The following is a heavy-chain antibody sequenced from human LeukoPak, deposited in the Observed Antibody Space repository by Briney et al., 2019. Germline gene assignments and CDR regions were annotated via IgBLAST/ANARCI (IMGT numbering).Heavy chain of an antibody. D-gene: IGHD3-22*01. CDR1: GGAISSYY. J-gene: IGHJ6*02. V-gene: IGHV4-34*01. Sequence: SETLSLTCTVSGGAISSYYWSWIRQPPGKGLEWIGEINHSGSTNYNPSLKSRVTISVDTSKNQFSLKLSSVTAADTAVYYCARGQVGDDSSGYYVETSVRDRYYGMDVWGQGTTVTVSS. CDR2: INHSGST. CDR3: ARGQVGDDSSGYYVETSVRDRYYGMDV.